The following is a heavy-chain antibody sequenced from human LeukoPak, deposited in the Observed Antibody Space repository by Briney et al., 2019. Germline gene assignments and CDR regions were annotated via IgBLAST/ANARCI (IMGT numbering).Heavy chain of an antibody. J-gene: IGHJ5*02. Sequence: GASVKVSCKASGYTFNNYGVSWVRQAPGQGLEWMGWISAYNGNTNYAQKLQGRVTMTTDTSTSTAYMELRSLRSDDTAVYYCARDRDESETRLDPWGQGTLVTVSS. V-gene: IGHV1-18*01. CDR1: GYTFNNYG. D-gene: IGHD3-10*01. CDR2: ISAYNGNT. CDR3: ARDRDESETRLDP.